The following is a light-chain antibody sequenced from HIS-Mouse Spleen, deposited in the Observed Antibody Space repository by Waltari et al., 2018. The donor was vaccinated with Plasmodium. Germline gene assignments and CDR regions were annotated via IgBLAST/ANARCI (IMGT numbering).Light chain of an antibody. CDR3: QAWDSSTVV. J-gene: IGLJ2*01. V-gene: IGLV3-1*01. CDR1: TLGHKY. CDR2: QDS. Sequence: SYELTQPPSVSVSPGQPATITCSGVTLGHKYACWYQQKPCQSPVLVIHQDSKRPSGIPGRFSGSNSGNTATLTISGTQAMDEADYYCQAWDSSTVVFGGGTKLTVL.